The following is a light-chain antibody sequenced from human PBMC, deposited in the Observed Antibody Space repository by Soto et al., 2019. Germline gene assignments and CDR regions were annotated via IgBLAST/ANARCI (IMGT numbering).Light chain of an antibody. J-gene: IGKJ1*01. V-gene: IGKV3-11*01. CDR2: DAS. CDR1: QSVSSY. Sequence: EIVLTQSPATLSLSPGERATLSCRASQSVSSYLAWYQQKPGQAPRLLIYDASNRATGIPARFSGSGSGTDFTLAISSLEPEDFAAYYCQQRSNWPSWTFGQGTKVDIX. CDR3: QQRSNWPSWT.